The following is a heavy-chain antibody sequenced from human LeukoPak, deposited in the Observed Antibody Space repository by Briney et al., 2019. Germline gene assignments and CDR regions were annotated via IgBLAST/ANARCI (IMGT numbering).Heavy chain of an antibody. Sequence: GGSLRLSCAASGFIFSSYGMHWVRQAQGRGLEWVAVIWFGGDNKYNVDSVKGRFTISRDKSKNTLYLQMNSLSADETAVYYCAKEGGGDNWGQGTLVTVSS. V-gene: IGHV3-33*03. CDR3: AKEGGGDN. CDR1: GFIFSSYG. CDR2: IWFGGDNK. J-gene: IGHJ4*02. D-gene: IGHD3-16*01.